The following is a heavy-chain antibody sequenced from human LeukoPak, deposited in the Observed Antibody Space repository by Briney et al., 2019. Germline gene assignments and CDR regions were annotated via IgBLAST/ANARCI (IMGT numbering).Heavy chain of an antibody. J-gene: IGHJ4*02. Sequence: PGGSLRLSCAASGLSFSSYAFHWVRQAPGKGLEWVAVISYDGTNQYYADSVKGRFTISRDNSKNTLYLQMNSLRAEDTSVYYCARDSRLSRWRGTSDYWGQGTLVTVSS. CDR2: ISYDGTNQ. V-gene: IGHV3-30-3*01. D-gene: IGHD3-16*01. CDR3: ARDSRLSRWRGTSDY. CDR1: GLSFSSYA.